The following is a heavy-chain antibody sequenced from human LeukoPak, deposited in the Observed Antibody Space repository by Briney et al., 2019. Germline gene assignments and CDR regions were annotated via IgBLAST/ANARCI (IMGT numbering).Heavy chain of an antibody. CDR1: GFTFTSAW. Sequence: GGSLRLSCATCGFTFTSAWMSWVREAPGEGLEWVGRIKSKVNGETTDYGAPVKGRFIISRDDSNNIVYLQMNSLIAEDTAVYYCIADVAQFFPYATDVWGQGTTVTVS. V-gene: IGHV3-15*05. CDR2: IKSKVNGETT. J-gene: IGHJ6*02. CDR3: IADVAQFFPYATDV.